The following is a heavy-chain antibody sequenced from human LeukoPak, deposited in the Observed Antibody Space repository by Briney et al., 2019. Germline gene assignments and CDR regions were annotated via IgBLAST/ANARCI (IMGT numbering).Heavy chain of an antibody. CDR1: GFTFSSYS. Sequence: PGGSLRLSCAASGFTFSSYSMNWVRQAPGKGLEWVSSISSSSSYIYYADSVKGRFTISRDNAKNSLYLQMNSLRAEDTAVYYCARDREKARKRGNDAFDIWGQGTMVTVSS. D-gene: IGHD1-26*01. CDR2: ISSSSSYI. CDR3: ARDREKARKRGNDAFDI. V-gene: IGHV3-21*01. J-gene: IGHJ3*02.